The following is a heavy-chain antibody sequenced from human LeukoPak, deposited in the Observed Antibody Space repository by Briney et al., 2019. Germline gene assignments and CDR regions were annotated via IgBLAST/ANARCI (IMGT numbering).Heavy chain of an antibody. CDR1: GGSISSYY. CDR3: ARTGPLGVVIPTGAFDI. Sequence: SSETLSLTCTVSGGSISSYYWSWIRQPPGKGLEWIGYIYYSGSTNYNPSLKSRVTISVDTSKNQFSLKLSSVTAADTAVYYCARTGPLGVVIPTGAFDIWGRGTMVTVSS. J-gene: IGHJ3*02. CDR2: IYYSGST. V-gene: IGHV4-59*01. D-gene: IGHD3-3*01.